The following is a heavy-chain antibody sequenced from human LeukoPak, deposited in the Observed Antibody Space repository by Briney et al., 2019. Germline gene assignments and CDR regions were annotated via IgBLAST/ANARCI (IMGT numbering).Heavy chain of an antibody. Sequence: NPGGSLRLSCAASGFTFSSYAMSWVRQAPGKGLEWVSSISSSSSYIYYADSVKGRFTISRDNAKNSLYLQMNSLRAEDTAVYYCARDFGGQQLPLPSYWFDPWGQGTLVTVSS. CDR1: GFTFSSYA. D-gene: IGHD6-13*01. CDR2: ISSSSSYI. J-gene: IGHJ5*02. V-gene: IGHV3-21*01. CDR3: ARDFGGQQLPLPSYWFDP.